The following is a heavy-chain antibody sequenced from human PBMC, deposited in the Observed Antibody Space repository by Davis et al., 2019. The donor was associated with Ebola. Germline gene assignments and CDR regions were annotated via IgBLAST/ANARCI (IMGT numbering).Heavy chain of an antibody. D-gene: IGHD3-10*01. V-gene: IGHV4-34*01. J-gene: IGHJ5*02. Sequence: SETLSLTCAVYGGSFSGYYWSWIRQPPGKGLEWIGEINHSGSTNYNPSLKSRVTISVDTSKNQFSLKLSSVTAADTAVYYCARVVGRGAWFDPWGQGTLVTVSS. CDR3: ARVVGRGAWFDP. CDR2: INHSGST. CDR1: GGSFSGYY.